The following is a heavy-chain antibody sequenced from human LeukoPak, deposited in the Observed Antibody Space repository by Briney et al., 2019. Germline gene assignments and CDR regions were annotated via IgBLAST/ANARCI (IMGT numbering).Heavy chain of an antibody. Sequence: PGGSLRLSCAASGFTFSSYAMSWVRQAPGKGLEWVSAISGSGGSTHYADSVKGRFTISRDNSKNTLYLQMNSLRAEDTAVYYCAKDVYFVYYFDYWGQGTLVTVSS. CDR3: AKDVYFVYYFDY. D-gene: IGHD5/OR15-5a*01. CDR1: GFTFSSYA. V-gene: IGHV3-23*01. J-gene: IGHJ4*02. CDR2: ISGSGGST.